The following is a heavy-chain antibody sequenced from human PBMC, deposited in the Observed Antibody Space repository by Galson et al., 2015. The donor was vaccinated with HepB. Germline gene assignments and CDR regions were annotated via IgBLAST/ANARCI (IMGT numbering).Heavy chain of an antibody. CDR1: GGMFIFSNTG. V-gene: IGHV1-69*04. Sequence: SVKVSCKVSGGMFIFSNTGYSWVRQAPGQGLEWMGNIIPVFGMINYGQNFKDRVTITADKSTSTVYMELNSLRLEDTAVYYCATGHAGVDEFWGQGTLVTVSS. J-gene: IGHJ4*02. CDR2: IIPVFGMI. D-gene: IGHD3-10*01. CDR3: ATGHAGVDEF.